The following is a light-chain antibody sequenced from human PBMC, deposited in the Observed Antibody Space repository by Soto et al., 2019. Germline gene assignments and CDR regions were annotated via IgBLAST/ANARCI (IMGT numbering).Light chain of an antibody. CDR2: SAS. CDR3: HQYYSTPRS. Sequence: DIVMTQSPDSLAVSLGERATINCKSSQRVLYSSDNKNYLGWDQQKPGQPPKLLIYSASTRESGVPDRFSGSGSGTDFTLTISSLQAEDVAVYYCHQYYSTPRSFGQGTKLEIK. CDR1: QRVLYSSDNKNY. J-gene: IGKJ2*01. V-gene: IGKV4-1*01.